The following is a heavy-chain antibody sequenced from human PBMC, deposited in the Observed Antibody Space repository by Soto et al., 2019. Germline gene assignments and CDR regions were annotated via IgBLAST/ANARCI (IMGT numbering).Heavy chain of an antibody. CDR3: ASGETTYNWNYYFYYGIYV. D-gene: IGHD1-20*01. CDR1: GFTFDDYA. Sequence: GGSLRLSCAASGFTFDDYAMHWVRQAPGKGLEWVSLISGDGGSTYYADSVKGRFTISRDNSKNSLYQQMNSLRTEDTAWYYCASGETTYNWNYYFYYGIYVWGQGTTVTVSS. CDR2: ISGDGGST. J-gene: IGHJ6*02. V-gene: IGHV3-43*02.